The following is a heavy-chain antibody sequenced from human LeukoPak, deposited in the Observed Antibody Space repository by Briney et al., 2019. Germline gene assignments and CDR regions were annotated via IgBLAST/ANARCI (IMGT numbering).Heavy chain of an antibody. CDR2: ISSSSSYI. D-gene: IGHD4-11*01. V-gene: IGHV3-21*01. Sequence: GGSLRLSCAASGFTFSSYEMNWVRQAPGKGLEWVSSISSSSSYIYYADSVKGRFTISRDNAKNSVYLQMNSLRAEDTAVYYCARDKWLTTTHYLDYWGQGTLVTVSS. CDR3: ARDKWLTTTHYLDY. CDR1: GFTFSSYE. J-gene: IGHJ4*02.